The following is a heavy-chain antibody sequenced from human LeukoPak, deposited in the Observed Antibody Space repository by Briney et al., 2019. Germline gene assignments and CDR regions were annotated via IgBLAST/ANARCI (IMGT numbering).Heavy chain of an antibody. D-gene: IGHD3-22*01. Sequence: ASVKVSCKASGGTFSSYGISWVRQAPGQGLEWMGRIIPILGIANYAQKFQGRVTITADKSTSTAYMELSSLRSEDTAVYYCARDYFFSYYDSSGYSNFDYWGQGTLVTVSS. CDR2: IIPILGIA. CDR3: ARDYFFSYYDSSGYSNFDY. CDR1: GGTFSSYG. J-gene: IGHJ4*02. V-gene: IGHV1-69*04.